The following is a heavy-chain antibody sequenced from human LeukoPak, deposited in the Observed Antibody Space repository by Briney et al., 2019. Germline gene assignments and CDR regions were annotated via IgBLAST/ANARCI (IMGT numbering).Heavy chain of an antibody. CDR1: GNLFGVDP. CDR2: MNPHRGAT. V-gene: IGHV1-2*02. Sequence: ASGNLFGVDPMHWVRRAPGQGPEWMGGMNPHRGATLYAQILQGRVSMTRDTSINTAYMKLNRLTSDDTAVYFCARETYGPWNKSVEYWGRGSLVTVSS. J-gene: IGHJ4*02. CDR3: ARETYGPWNKSVEY. D-gene: IGHD3-10*01.